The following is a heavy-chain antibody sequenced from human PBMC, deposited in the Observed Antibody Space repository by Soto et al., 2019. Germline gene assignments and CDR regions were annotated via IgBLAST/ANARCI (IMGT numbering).Heavy chain of an antibody. D-gene: IGHD3-16*01. CDR3: TVWIEGACY. V-gene: IGHV3-72*01. J-gene: IGHJ4*02. CDR1: GFTFNDHY. Sequence: HLVTSRGGLVQPGGSLRLSCAASGFTFNDHYMDWVRQAPGKGLEWVARSKNRGQGFTIEYAASLKGRCTSSRDDSAKPLYLQMHSLEAVDTAVYYCTVWIEGACYWGWGILVTVSS. CDR2: SKNRGQGFTI.